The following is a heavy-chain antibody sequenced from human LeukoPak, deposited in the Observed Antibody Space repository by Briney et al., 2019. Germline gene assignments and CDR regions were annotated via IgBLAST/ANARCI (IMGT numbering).Heavy chain of an antibody. D-gene: IGHD6-13*01. CDR2: ISAYNGNT. J-gene: IGHJ4*02. Sequence: ASVKVSCKASGYTFTSYGISWVRQAPGQGLEWMGWISAYNGNTNYAQKLQGRVTMTTDTSTSTAYMELRSLRSDDTDVYYCARDSLSTPAATFDYWGQGTLVTVSS. V-gene: IGHV1-18*01. CDR3: ARDSLSTPAATFDY. CDR1: GYTFTSYG.